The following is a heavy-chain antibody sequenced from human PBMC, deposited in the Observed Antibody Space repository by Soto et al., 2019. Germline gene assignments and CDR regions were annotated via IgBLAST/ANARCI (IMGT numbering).Heavy chain of an antibody. CDR3: AGASDSTWYNWLDP. V-gene: IGHV1-69*01. J-gene: IGHJ5*02. Sequence: QVQLVQSGAEVKKPGSSVKVSCKAPGGNFSSNGIRWVRQAPGQGLEFMGGIIPTFGTTNYAHQFRGSGTIPADESTGTAYMEWSSLRSDDTAGHYCAGASDSTWYNWLDPWGQGALVTVSS. D-gene: IGHD2-15*01. CDR1: GGNFSSNG. CDR2: IIPTFGTT.